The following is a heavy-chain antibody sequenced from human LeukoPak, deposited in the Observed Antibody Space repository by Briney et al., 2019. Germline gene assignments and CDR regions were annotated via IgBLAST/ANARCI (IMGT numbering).Heavy chain of an antibody. Sequence: GGSLRLSCVASGFTFSSYSINWVRQAPGQGLDWVSYISSDSGTIYYADSVKGRFTISRDNSKNTLYLQMNSLRAEDTAVYYCAKDYSTHGGADYWGQGTLVTVSS. D-gene: IGHD4-11*01. CDR2: ISSDSGTI. CDR1: GFTFSSYS. V-gene: IGHV3-48*01. CDR3: AKDYSTHGGADY. J-gene: IGHJ4*02.